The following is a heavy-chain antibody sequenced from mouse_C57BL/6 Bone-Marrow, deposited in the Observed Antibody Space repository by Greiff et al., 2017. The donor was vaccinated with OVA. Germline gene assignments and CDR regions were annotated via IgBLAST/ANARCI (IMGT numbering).Heavy chain of an antibody. CDR3: TRSPFTTVEDWYFDV. J-gene: IGHJ1*03. Sequence: QVQLKESGAELVRPGASVTLSCTASGYTFTDYEMHWVKQTPVHGLEWIGAIDPETGGTAYNQKFKGKAILTADKSSSTAYMELRSLTSEDSAVYYCTRSPFTTVEDWYFDVWGTGTTVTVSS. V-gene: IGHV1-15*01. CDR2: IDPETGGT. CDR1: GYTFTDYE. D-gene: IGHD1-1*01.